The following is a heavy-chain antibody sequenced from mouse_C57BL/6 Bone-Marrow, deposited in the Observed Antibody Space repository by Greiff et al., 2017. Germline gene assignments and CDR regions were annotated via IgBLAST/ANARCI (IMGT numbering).Heavy chain of an antibody. CDR1: GYTFTSYW. CDR3: ASNYWFAY. D-gene: IGHD1-3*01. Sequence: VKLMESGAELAKPGASVKLSCKASGYTFTSYWMHWVKQRPGQGLEWIGYINPSSGYTKYNQKFKDKATLTAAKSSSTAYMQLSSLTYEDSAVYYCASNYWFAYWGQGTLVTVSA. J-gene: IGHJ3*01. CDR2: INPSSGYT. V-gene: IGHV1-7*01.